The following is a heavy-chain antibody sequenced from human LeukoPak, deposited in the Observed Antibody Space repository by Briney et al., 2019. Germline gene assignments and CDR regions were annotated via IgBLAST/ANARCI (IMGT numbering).Heavy chain of an antibody. Sequence: PGGSLRLSCAASGFTFSSYGMHWVRQAPGKGLEWVAVISYDGSNKYYADSVKGRFTISRDNSKNTLYLQMNSLRAEDTAVYYCSRAGTTGYFDYWGQGTLVTVSS. V-gene: IGHV3-30*03. CDR1: GFTFSSYG. D-gene: IGHD1-14*01. CDR3: SRAGTTGYFDY. J-gene: IGHJ4*02. CDR2: ISYDGSNK.